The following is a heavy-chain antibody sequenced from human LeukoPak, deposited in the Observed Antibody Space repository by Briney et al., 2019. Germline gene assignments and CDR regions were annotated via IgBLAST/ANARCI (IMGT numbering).Heavy chain of an antibody. CDR1: GFTFSSYA. CDR3: VGGTGSYYEEDY. CDR2: ISYDGSNK. D-gene: IGHD1-26*01. J-gene: IGHJ4*02. V-gene: IGHV3-30*04. Sequence: GRSLRLSCAAAGFTFSSYAMHWVRQAPGKGLEWVAVISYDGSNKYYADSVKGRFTISRDNSKNTLYLQMNSLRAEDTAVYYCVGGTGSYYEEDYWGQGTLVTVSS.